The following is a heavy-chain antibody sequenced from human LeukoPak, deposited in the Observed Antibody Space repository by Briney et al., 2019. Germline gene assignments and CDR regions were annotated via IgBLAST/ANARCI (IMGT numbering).Heavy chain of an antibody. D-gene: IGHD2-21*02. CDR3: ASGSVVTALDQ. J-gene: IGHJ4*02. CDR2: IYYTGNT. Sequence: KTSETLSLTCAASGGSITTYYWTWIRQPPGQALEWIGYIYYTGNTKYNPSLESRVTMSIDTSKNEFSLKISSVNAADTAVYFCASGSVVTALDQWGQGTLVTVSS. V-gene: IGHV4-59*01. CDR1: GGSITTYY.